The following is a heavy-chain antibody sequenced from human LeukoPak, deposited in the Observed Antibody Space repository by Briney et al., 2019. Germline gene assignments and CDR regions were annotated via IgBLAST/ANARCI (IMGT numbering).Heavy chain of an antibody. CDR1: GFTFSSYE. CDR3: ARDGRELPRSDAFDI. V-gene: IGHV3-48*03. J-gene: IGHJ3*02. D-gene: IGHD1-26*01. Sequence: GGSLRLSCAASGFTFSSYEMNWVRQAPGKGLEWVSYISSSGSTIYYADSVKGRFTISRDNAKNSLYLQMNSLRAEDTAVYYCARDGRELPRSDAFDIWGQGTMVTVSS. CDR2: ISSSGSTI.